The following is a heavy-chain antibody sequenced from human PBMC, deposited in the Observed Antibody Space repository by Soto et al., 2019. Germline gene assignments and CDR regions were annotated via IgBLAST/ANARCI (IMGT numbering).Heavy chain of an antibody. D-gene: IGHD2-21*01. V-gene: IGHV1-3*01. Sequence: QVQLVQSGAEVKKPGASVKVSCKASGYTFTSYAMHWVRQAPGQRLEWMGWINAGNGNTKYSQKFQGRVTITRDTSASLGYMELSRLRSEDTAGYYCAIELPVGLFYYYGLDVWGQGTTVTVSS. CDR2: INAGNGNT. J-gene: IGHJ6*02. CDR1: GYTFTSYA. CDR3: AIELPVGLFYYYGLDV.